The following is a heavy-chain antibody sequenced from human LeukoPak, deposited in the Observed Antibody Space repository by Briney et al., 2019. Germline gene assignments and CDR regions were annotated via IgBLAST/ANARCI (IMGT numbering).Heavy chain of an antibody. CDR1: GFTFSSYS. Sequence: GGSLRLSCAASGFTFSSYSMNWVRQAPGKGLEWVSGISWKSGDIGYADSVKGRFTISRDNAKNSLYLQMNSLRVEDMALYYCAKGPSPHYMDVWGKGTTVTVSS. CDR2: ISWKSGDI. CDR3: AKGPSPHYMDV. V-gene: IGHV3-9*03. J-gene: IGHJ6*03.